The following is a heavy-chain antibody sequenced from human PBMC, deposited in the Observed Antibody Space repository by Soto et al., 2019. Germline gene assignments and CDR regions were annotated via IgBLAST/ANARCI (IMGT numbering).Heavy chain of an antibody. CDR2: ISAYNGST. CDR1: GYTFTSYG. J-gene: IGHJ5*02. CDR3: ARERYCSGGSCYSVSDWFDP. V-gene: IGHV1-18*01. D-gene: IGHD2-15*01. Sequence: ASVKVSCKASGYTFTSYGISWVRQAPGQGLEWMGWISAYNGSTNYAQKLQGRVTMTTDTSTSTAYRELRSLRSDDTAVYYCARERYCSGGSCYSVSDWFDPWGQGTLVTVSS.